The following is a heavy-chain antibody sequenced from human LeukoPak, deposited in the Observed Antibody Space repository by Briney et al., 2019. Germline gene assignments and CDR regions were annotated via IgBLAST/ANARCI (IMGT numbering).Heavy chain of an antibody. V-gene: IGHV3-21*01. D-gene: IGHD3-22*01. CDR2: ISSSSRDI. CDR1: GFTFTSYA. CDR3: ARDSDSSGHYYMDYFDY. Sequence: GGSLRLSCAASGFTFTSYAMNWVRQAPGKGLEWVSSISSSSRDINYADSAKGRFTISRDNAWNPLYLQMNSLRAEDTAVYYCARDSDSSGHYYMDYFDYWGQGALVTVSS. J-gene: IGHJ4*02.